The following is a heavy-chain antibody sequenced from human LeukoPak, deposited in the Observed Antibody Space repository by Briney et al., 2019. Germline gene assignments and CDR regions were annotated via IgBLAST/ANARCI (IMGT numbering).Heavy chain of an antibody. D-gene: IGHD3-9*01. J-gene: IGHJ5*02. CDR3: AKDGYDILTGYCDP. CDR2: ISWNSGSI. V-gene: IGHV3-9*01. CDR1: GFTFRNHL. Sequence: GGSLRLSCAASGFTFRNHLMHWVRQAPGKGLEWVSGISWNSGSIGYADSVKGRFTISRDNAKNSLYLQMNSLRAEDTALYYCAKDGYDILTGYCDPWGQGTLVTVSS.